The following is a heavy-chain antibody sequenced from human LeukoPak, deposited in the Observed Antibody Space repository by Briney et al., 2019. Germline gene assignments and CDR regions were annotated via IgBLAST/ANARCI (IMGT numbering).Heavy chain of an antibody. CDR2: ISWNGGST. CDR1: GFTLDDYG. CDR3: ARDVYFSGSYYGY. V-gene: IGHV3-20*04. D-gene: IGHD1-26*01. J-gene: IGHJ4*02. Sequence: GGSLKLSCAASGFTLDDYGMSWVRQGPGKGLEWVSGISWNGGSTSYADSVKGRFTISRDNAKNSLYLQMNSLRAEDTALYYCARDVYFSGSYYGYWGQGTLVTVSS.